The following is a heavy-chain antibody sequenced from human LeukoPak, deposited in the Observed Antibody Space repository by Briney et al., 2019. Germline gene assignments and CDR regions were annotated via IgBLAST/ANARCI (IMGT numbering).Heavy chain of an antibody. Sequence: SETLSLTCAVSGGSFSDYDWTWIRQPPGKGLEWIGEINHGGNTKYNPSLKSRVTISLDTSKNQFSLKLSSVTAADTAVYYCARGRAAAGIYYYYMDVWGKGTTVTVSS. CDR3: ARGRAAAGIYYYYMDV. CDR2: INHGGNT. V-gene: IGHV4-34*01. D-gene: IGHD6-13*01. CDR1: GGSFSDYD. J-gene: IGHJ6*03.